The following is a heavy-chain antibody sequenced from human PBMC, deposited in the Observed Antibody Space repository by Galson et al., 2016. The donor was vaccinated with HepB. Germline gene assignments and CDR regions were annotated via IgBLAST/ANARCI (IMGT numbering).Heavy chain of an antibody. V-gene: IGHV1-2*02. CDR3: ARGRAAAGWGPYFY. J-gene: IGHJ4*02. CDR1: GNTFTGYY. Sequence: SVKVSCKASGNTFTGYYMHWVRQAPGQGLEWMGWINSKSGGTNYAQNFQGRVTMTRDTSISTAYMEVRRLRYDDTAVYYCARGRAAAGWGPYFYWGQGTLVTVSS. CDR2: INSKSGGT. D-gene: IGHD6-13*01.